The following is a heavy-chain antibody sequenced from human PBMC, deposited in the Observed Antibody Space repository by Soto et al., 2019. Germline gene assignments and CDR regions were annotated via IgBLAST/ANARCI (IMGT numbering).Heavy chain of an antibody. Sequence: EVQLLESGGGLVQPGGSLRLSCAASGFTFSSYAMSWVRQAPGKGLEWVSAISGSGGSTYYADTVKGRFTISRDNSKNTVYLQMNSLRAKETAVYYCAKGGVAVAGTPWFDPWGQGTLVTVSS. V-gene: IGHV3-23*01. CDR2: ISGSGGST. J-gene: IGHJ5*02. D-gene: IGHD6-19*01. CDR1: GFTFSSYA. CDR3: AKGGVAVAGTPWFDP.